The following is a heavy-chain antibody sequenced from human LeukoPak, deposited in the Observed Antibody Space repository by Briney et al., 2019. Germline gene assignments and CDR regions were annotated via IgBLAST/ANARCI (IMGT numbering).Heavy chain of an antibody. D-gene: IGHD3-22*01. CDR3: AAPYGYDSSGYYYDYYYGMDV. J-gene: IGHJ6*02. CDR1: GFTFSSYS. CDR2: ISSSSSYI. V-gene: IGHV3-21*01. Sequence: GGSLRLSCAASGFTFSSYSMNWVRQAPGKGLEWVSSISSSSSYICYADSVKGRFTISRDNAKNSLYLQMNSLRAEDTAVYYCAAPYGYDSSGYYYDYYYGMDVWGQGTTVTVSS.